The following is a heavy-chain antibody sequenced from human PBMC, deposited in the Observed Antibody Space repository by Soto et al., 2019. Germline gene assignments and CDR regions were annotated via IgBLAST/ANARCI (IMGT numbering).Heavy chain of an antibody. J-gene: IGHJ4*02. V-gene: IGHV3-30-3*01. CDR3: AREKYTTGYYYFDY. CDR2: ISYDGSNK. Sequence: QVQLVESGGGVVQPGRSLRLSCAASGFTFSTYAMHWVRQAPGKGLEWVALISYDGSNKYYADSVKGRFTISRDNSKNTLYLQMNSLRAEDTTIYYCAREKYTTGYYYFDYWGQGTLVTVSS. D-gene: IGHD3-9*01. CDR1: GFTFSTYA.